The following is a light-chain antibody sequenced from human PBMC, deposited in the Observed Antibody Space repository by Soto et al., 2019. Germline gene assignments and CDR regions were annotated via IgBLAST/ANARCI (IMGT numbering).Light chain of an antibody. V-gene: IGKV3-20*01. J-gene: IGKJ1*01. Sequence: EIVLTQSPGTLSLSPGERGTLSCRASQSVSGNSLAWYQQKPGQAPRVLIYDTSRRAAGIPDRFGGSGSGTDFTLTISRLEPEDFAVYHCQQYGASPRTFGQGTKVEIK. CDR3: QQYGASPRT. CDR2: DTS. CDR1: QSVSGNS.